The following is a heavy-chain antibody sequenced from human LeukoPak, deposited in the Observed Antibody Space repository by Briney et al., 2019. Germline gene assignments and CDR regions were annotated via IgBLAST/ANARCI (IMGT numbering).Heavy chain of an antibody. CDR3: ARQFGSGSYYNP. CDR1: GGSFSGYY. Sequence: SETLSLTCAVYGGSFSGYYWSWIRQPPGKGLEWIGEINHSGSTNYNPSLKSRVTMSVDTSKNQFSLKLSSVTAADTAVYYCARQFGSGSYYNPWGQGTLVTVSS. D-gene: IGHD3-10*01. J-gene: IGHJ5*02. V-gene: IGHV4-34*01. CDR2: INHSGST.